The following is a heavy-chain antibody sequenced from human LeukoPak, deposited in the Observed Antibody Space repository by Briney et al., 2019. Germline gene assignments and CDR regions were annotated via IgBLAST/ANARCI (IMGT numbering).Heavy chain of an antibody. CDR3: ARVPDSSGYYSAAFDI. V-gene: IGHV4-31*03. D-gene: IGHD3-22*01. CDR1: GGSISSGIYY. Sequence: SETLSLTCTVSGGSISSGIYYWSWIRLLPGKGLEWIGYIYYSGNTYYNPSLKTRVTISLDTSKNQFSLKLTSVTAADTAVYYCARVPDSSGYYSAAFDIWGHGTMVTVSS. J-gene: IGHJ3*02. CDR2: IYYSGNT.